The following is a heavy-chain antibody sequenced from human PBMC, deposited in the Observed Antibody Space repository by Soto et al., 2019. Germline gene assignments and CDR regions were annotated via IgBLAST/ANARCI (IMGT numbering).Heavy chain of an antibody. CDR2: ISGSGGST. CDR1: GLTFSTYA. J-gene: IGHJ4*02. Sequence: GGSLRLSCAASGLTFSTYAMNWVRQAPGKGLEWVSEISGSGGSTYYADSVKGRFTISRDNSENTVYLQMNSLRAEDTAVYYCEKDGSHYCSSIRCLWEIDYWGQGTLVTVSS. CDR3: EKDGSHYCSSIRCLWEIDY. D-gene: IGHD2-2*01. V-gene: IGHV3-23*01.